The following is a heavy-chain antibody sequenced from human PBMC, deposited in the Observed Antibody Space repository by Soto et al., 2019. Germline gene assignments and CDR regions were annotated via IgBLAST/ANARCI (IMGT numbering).Heavy chain of an antibody. CDR2: ISSSSSYI. CDR1: GFTFSSYS. J-gene: IGHJ5*02. D-gene: IGHD3-10*01. Sequence: GGSLRLSCAASGFTFSSYSMNWVRQAPGKGLEWVSSISSSSSYIYYADSVKGRFTISRDNAKNSLYLQMNSLRAEDTAVYYCARDRVRGAQEGFVPWFDPWGQGTLVTVSS. CDR3: ARDRVRGAQEGFVPWFDP. V-gene: IGHV3-21*01.